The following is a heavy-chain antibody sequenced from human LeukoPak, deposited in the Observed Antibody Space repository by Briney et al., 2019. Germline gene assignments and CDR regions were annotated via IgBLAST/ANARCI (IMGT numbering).Heavy chain of an antibody. CDR2: ISYDGSNK. CDR3: AKAPTPITMIVVGLV. Sequence: GGSLRLSCAASGFTFSSYGMHWVRQAPGKGLEWVAVISYDGSNKYYADSVKGRFTISRDNSKNTLYLRMNSLRAEDTAVYYCAKAPTPITMIVVGLVWGQGTMVTVSS. D-gene: IGHD3-22*01. V-gene: IGHV3-30*18. CDR1: GFTFSSYG. J-gene: IGHJ3*01.